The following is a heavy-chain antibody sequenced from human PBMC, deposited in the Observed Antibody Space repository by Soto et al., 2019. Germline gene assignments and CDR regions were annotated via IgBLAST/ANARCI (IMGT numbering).Heavy chain of an antibody. CDR1: GWPFRAYC. J-gene: IGHJ4*02. CDR3: ARDKITGLFDY. Sequence: SDALSRTYLYFGWPFRAYCWIWIRQPPGSGLEWIGEINHSGSTNYNPSLKSRVTISVDTSKNQFSLKLTSVTAADTAVYYCARDKITGLFDYWGQGTLVTVSS. D-gene: IGHD2-8*02. CDR2: INHSGST. V-gene: IGHV4-34*01.